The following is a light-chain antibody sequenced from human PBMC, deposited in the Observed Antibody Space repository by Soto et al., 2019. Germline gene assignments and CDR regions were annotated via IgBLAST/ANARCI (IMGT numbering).Light chain of an antibody. J-gene: IGKJ5*01. CDR3: QKYGSSIPIT. CDR2: GAS. V-gene: IGKV3-20*01. CDR1: QAISNN. Sequence: EIVMTQSPATLSVSPGERVTLSCRASQAISNNLAWYQQKPGQAPRLLIYGASSRATGIPDRFSGSGSGTDFTLTISSLEPEDFAVYYCQKYGSSIPITFGQGTRLEIK.